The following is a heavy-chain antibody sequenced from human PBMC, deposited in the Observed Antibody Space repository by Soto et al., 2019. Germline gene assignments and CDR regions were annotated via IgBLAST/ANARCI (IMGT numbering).Heavy chain of an antibody. CDR2: ISWNSGSI. V-gene: IGHV3-9*01. CDR3: ANDIGRVPSPDNWFDP. D-gene: IGHD6-19*01. Sequence: EVQLVESGGGLVQPGRSLRLSCAASGFTFDDYAMHWVRQAPGKGLEWVSGISWNSGSIGYADSVKGRFTISRDNAKHSLYLQMHSLRAEDTDLYYCANDIGRVPSPDNWFDPWCQGTLVTVSS. J-gene: IGHJ5*02. CDR1: GFTFDDYA.